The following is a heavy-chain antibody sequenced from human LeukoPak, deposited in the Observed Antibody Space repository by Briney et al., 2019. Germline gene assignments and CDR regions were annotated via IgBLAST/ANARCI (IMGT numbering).Heavy chain of an antibody. CDR2: FSGGGDS. Sequence: GGSLRLSCAASGFTSGIHAVSWVRQAPGKGLEWVSAFSGGGDSYYADSVKGRFAISRDNSKKILYLQMNSLRAEDTAVYYCGKEVERHFDLKYWGQGTLVTVSS. V-gene: IGHV3-23*01. CDR3: GKEVERHFDLKY. J-gene: IGHJ4*02. CDR1: GFTSGIHA.